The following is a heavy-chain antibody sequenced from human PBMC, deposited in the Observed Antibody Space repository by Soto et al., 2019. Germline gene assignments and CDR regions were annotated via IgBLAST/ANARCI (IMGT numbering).Heavy chain of an antibody. CDR3: AHRSKVSASSGYYLNWFDP. J-gene: IGHJ5*02. D-gene: IGHD3-22*01. V-gene: IGHV4-30-2*01. CDR2: IYHSGST. CDR1: GGSISSGGYY. Sequence: PSETLSLTCTVSGGSISSGGYYWSWIRQHPGKGLEWIGYIYHSGSTYYNPSLKSRVTISVDRSKNQFSLKLSSVTAADTATYYCAHRSKVSASSGYYLNWFDPWGQGTLVTVSS.